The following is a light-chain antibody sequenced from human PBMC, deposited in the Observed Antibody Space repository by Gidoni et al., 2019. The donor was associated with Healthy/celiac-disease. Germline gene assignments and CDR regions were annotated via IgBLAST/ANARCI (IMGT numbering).Light chain of an antibody. Sequence: QSALTQPAYVSGSPGQSITISCTGTSSDVGSYNLVSWYQQHPGKAPKLMIYEVSKRPSGVSTRFSGSKSGNTASLTISGLQAEDEADYYCCSYAGSSTYVFRTGTKVTVL. V-gene: IGLV2-23*02. CDR2: EVS. CDR3: CSYAGSSTYV. J-gene: IGLJ1*01. CDR1: SSDVGSYNL.